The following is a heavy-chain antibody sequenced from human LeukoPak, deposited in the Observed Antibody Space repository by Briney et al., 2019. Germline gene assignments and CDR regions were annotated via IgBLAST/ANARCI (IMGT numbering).Heavy chain of an antibody. CDR1: GFNFHDYG. CDR2: ISWNGGST. J-gene: IGHJ4*02. Sequence: GGSLRLSCAASGFNFHDYGMTWVRQAPGEGLVWVSGISWNGGSTGYVDSVKGRFTISRDNANNSLYLQMNSLRGEDTALYYCARGRGGYSTYLDFWARGPVHSVSS. V-gene: IGHV3-20*04. D-gene: IGHD1-26*01. CDR3: ARGRGGYSTYLDF.